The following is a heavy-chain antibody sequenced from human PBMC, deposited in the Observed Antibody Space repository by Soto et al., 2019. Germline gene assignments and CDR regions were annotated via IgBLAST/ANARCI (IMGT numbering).Heavy chain of an antibody. J-gene: IGHJ4*02. CDR3: ATRPTASTAPLFGY. V-gene: IGHV4-31*03. CDR2: IFYSGNA. CDR1: GGSLSSDRYY. D-gene: IGHD4-17*01. Sequence: QVQLQESGPGLVRPSQTLSLICSVSGGSLSSDRYYWSWLRQRPGKGLEWIGYIFYSGNAYYNPSLKRRASISLDTSKKQFSLKVNSATAADSAVYYFATRPTASTAPLFGYWGQGTRVTVSS.